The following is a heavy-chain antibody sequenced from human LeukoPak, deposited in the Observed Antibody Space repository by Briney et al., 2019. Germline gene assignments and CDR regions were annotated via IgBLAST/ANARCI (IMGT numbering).Heavy chain of an antibody. CDR1: GFTFSDYY. CDR2: ISTSGRYT. D-gene: IGHD3-22*01. J-gene: IGHJ4*02. Sequence: PGRSLRLSCAASGFTFSDYYMSWIRQAPGKGLEWVSYISTSGRYTNYTDSVKGRFTISRDNAKNSLFLQMNSLRAEDTAVYYCARVASITMICDFWGQGTLVTVSS. V-gene: IGHV3-11*06. CDR3: ARVASITMICDF.